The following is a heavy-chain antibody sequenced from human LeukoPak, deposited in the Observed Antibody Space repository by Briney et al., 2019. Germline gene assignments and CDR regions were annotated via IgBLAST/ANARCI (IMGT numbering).Heavy chain of an antibody. Sequence: SSVKVSFKVSGYTLTELSMHWVRQAPGKGLEWMAGFDPEDDETIYAEKFQGRVNMTEDTSTDTAYMDLSSLRSEDTAVYYCATARGGSYYGGNDYWGQGTLVSVSS. D-gene: IGHD1-26*01. CDR1: GYTLTELS. J-gene: IGHJ4*02. V-gene: IGHV1-24*01. CDR2: FDPEDDET. CDR3: ATARGGSYYGGNDY.